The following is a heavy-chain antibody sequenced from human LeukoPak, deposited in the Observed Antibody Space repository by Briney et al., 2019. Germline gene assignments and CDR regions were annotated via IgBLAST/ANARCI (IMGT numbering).Heavy chain of an antibody. CDR2: IIPNSGDT. V-gene: IGHV1-2*02. J-gene: IGHJ4*02. D-gene: IGHD4-17*01. CDR3: ASTYGSNY. CDR1: VGTFSSYA. Sequence: GASVKLSCKSSVGTFSSYAISWVRQAPGQGLEWMGGIIPNSGDTNYAQKFQGRVAMTRDTSINTAYMELSRLRSDDTALYFCASTYGSNYWGQGTLVTVSS.